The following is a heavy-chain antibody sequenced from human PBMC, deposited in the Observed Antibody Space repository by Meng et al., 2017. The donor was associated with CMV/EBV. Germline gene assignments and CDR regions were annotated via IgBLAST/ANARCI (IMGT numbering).Heavy chain of an antibody. D-gene: IGHD6-6*01. Sequence: WVRQMPGKGLEWIGYIYYSGSTYYNPSLKSRVTILVDTSKNQFSLKLNSVTAADTAVYYCARAARPTSANKYGCFDYWGQGTLVTVSS. V-gene: IGHV4-31*02. J-gene: IGHJ4*02. CDR3: ARAARPTSANKYGCFDY. CDR2: IYYSGST.